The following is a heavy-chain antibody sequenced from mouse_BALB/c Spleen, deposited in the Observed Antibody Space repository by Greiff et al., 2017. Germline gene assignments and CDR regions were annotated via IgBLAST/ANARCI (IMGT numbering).Heavy chain of an antibody. Sequence: VQLQESGPGLVAPSQSLSITCTVSGFSLTGYGVNWVRQPPGKGLEWLGMIWGDGSTDYNSALKSRLSISKDNSKSQVFLKMNSLQTDDTARYYCAREGFLYDYDGYAMDYWGQGTSVTVSS. J-gene: IGHJ4*01. CDR2: IWGDGST. CDR1: GFSLTGYG. CDR3: AREGFLYDYDGYAMDY. D-gene: IGHD2-4*01. V-gene: IGHV2-6-7*01.